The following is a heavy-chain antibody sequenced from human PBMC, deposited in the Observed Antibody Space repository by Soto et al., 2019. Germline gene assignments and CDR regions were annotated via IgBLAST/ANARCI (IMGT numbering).Heavy chain of an antibody. D-gene: IGHD2-8*01. J-gene: IGHJ6*02. CDR1: GYSFTDYH. CDR2: INPKSGGT. CDR3: ARGDSTDCSNGVCSFFYNHDMDV. V-gene: IGHV1-2*04. Sequence: ASVKVSCKASGYSFTDYHIHWVRQAPGQGLEWLGRINPKSGGTSTTQKFQGWVTMTTDTSISTASMELTRLTSDDTAIYYCARGDSTDCSNGVCSFFYNHDMDVWGQGTTVTVSS.